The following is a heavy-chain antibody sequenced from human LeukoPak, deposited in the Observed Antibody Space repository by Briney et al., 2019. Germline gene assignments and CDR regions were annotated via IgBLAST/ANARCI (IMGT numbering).Heavy chain of an antibody. Sequence: GGSLRLSCAASGFTFSNYNMNWVRQAPGKGLEWVSGISWNSGSIGYADSVKGRFTISRDNAKNSLYLQMNSLRAEDTALYYCAKAGEDYYDSSGYYNWFDPWGQGTLVTVSS. V-gene: IGHV3-9*01. CDR3: AKAGEDYYDSSGYYNWFDP. CDR1: GFTFSNYN. J-gene: IGHJ5*02. D-gene: IGHD3-22*01. CDR2: ISWNSGSI.